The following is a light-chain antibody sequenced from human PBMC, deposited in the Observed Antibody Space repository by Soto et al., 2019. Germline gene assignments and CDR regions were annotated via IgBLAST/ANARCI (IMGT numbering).Light chain of an antibody. CDR1: QSLSNW. CDR3: QQYSTYAT. CDR2: DVS. J-gene: IGKJ1*01. V-gene: IGKV1-5*01. Sequence: IPMTQSPSTLSASVGDRVTITCRASQSLSNWLAWYQQKPGKAPKLLIFDVSSLESGVPSRFSGSGSGTEFTLTISSLQPDDFATYYCQQYSTYATFGQGTKVDIK.